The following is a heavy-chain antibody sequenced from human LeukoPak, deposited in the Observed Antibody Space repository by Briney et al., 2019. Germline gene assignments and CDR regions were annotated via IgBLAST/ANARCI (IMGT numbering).Heavy chain of an antibody. CDR2: ISSSSSYI. V-gene: IGHV3-21*01. CDR1: GFTFSSYS. J-gene: IGHJ5*02. D-gene: IGHD4-17*01. CDR3: ARDAYGDSNWFDP. Sequence: PGGSLRLSCAASGFTFSSYSMNWVRQAPGKGLEWVSSISSSSSYIYYADSVKGRFTISRDNAKNSLYLQMNSLRAEDTAVYYCARDAYGDSNWFDPWGQGTLVTVSS.